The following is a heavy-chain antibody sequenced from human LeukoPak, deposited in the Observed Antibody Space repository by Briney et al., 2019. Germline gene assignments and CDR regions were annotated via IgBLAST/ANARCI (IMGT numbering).Heavy chain of an antibody. CDR1: GYSISSGYY. V-gene: IGHV4-38-2*01. Sequence: SETLSLTCAVSGYSISSGYYWGWVRQPPGKGLEWIANIYHSGNTYYNPSLNNRVTISVDTSTNHFSLKLTSVTAADTAVYYCTTLIAAPGSGAPFDYWGQGILVTVSS. J-gene: IGHJ4*02. CDR2: IYHSGNT. CDR3: TTLIAAPGSGAPFDY. D-gene: IGHD6-13*01.